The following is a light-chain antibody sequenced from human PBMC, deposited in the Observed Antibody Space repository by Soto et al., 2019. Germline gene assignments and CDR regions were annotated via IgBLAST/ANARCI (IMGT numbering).Light chain of an antibody. CDR1: SSDVGGYNY. V-gene: IGLV2-14*01. J-gene: IGLJ2*01. CDR3: SSYTSSSTPVV. CDR2: DVS. Sequence: QSALTQPASVSGSPGQSITISCTGTSSDVGGYNYVSWNQQHPGKAPKLMIYDVSNRPSGVSNRFSGSKSGNTASLTISGLQAEDEADYYCSSYTSSSTPVVFGGGTKVTVL.